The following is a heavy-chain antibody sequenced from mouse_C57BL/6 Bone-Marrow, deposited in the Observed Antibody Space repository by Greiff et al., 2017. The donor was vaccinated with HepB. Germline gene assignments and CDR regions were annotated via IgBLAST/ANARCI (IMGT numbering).Heavy chain of an antibody. J-gene: IGHJ4*01. Sequence: EVQLQQSGPGLVKPSQSLSLTCSVTGYSITSGYYWNWIRQFPGNKLEWMGYISYDGSNNYNPSLKNRISITRDTSKNQFFLKLNSVTTEDTATYYCARVYYDYDGYAMDYWGQGTSVTVSS. V-gene: IGHV3-6*01. CDR3: ARVYYDYDGYAMDY. CDR2: ISYDGSN. D-gene: IGHD2-4*01. CDR1: GYSITSGYY.